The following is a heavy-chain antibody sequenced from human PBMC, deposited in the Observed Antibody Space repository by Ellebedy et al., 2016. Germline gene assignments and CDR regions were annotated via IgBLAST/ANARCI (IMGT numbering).Heavy chain of an antibody. D-gene: IGHD1-26*01. Sequence: SETLSLTXTVSGGSLRSQSYYWDWIRQPPGERLEWIGSVYHTGTTFYNPSLRSRVAISVDTSKNQFSLIMNSLTAEDTALYYCAKIIKGVGGTVFDLWGRGTPVTVSS. CDR3: AKIIKGVGGTVFDL. V-gene: IGHV4-39*01. J-gene: IGHJ2*01. CDR2: VYHTGTT. CDR1: GGSLRSQSYY.